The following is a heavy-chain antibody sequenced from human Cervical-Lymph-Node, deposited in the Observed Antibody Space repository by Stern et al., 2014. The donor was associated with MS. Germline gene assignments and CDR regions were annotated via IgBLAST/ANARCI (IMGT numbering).Heavy chain of an antibody. CDR3: ALSSETSDRWYSLGYDL. Sequence: QVQLLQPGAEVTKPGSSVKVSCKASGGTFSKFPSSWVRQAPGQGLEWMGGIFPVFGTPTYAQEFRGRVTITGDVSTSTVYRERSSLRSDDTAVYYCALSSETSDRWYSLGYDLWGQGTLVTVSS. J-gene: IGHJ5*02. D-gene: IGHD6-13*01. CDR1: GGTFSKFP. CDR2: IFPVFGTP. V-gene: IGHV1-69*01.